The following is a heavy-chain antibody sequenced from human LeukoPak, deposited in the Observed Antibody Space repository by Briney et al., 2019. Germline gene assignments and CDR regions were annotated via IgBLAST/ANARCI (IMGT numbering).Heavy chain of an antibody. D-gene: IGHD6-19*01. CDR3: ARVGIAVAGTSLGAFDI. J-gene: IGHJ3*02. Sequence: SGTLSLTCAVSGGSISSSNWWSWVRQPPGKGLEWIGEIYHSGSTNYNPSLKSRVTISVDKSKNQFSLKLSSVTAADTAVYYCARVGIAVAGTSLGAFDIWGQGTTVTVSS. CDR2: IYHSGST. CDR1: GGSISSSNW. V-gene: IGHV4-4*02.